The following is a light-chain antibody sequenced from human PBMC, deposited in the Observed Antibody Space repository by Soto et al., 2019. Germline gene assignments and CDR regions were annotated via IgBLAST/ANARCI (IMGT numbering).Light chain of an antibody. Sequence: DIQMTQSPSTLSASVGDTVTVTFLASQSVSRWLAWYQQKPGKAPKLLIYDAYTLESGVPSRLSGSGSGTQFALTFSSLQPDDSATYHCQQYNSYWRFGQGTKVDIK. V-gene: IGKV1-5*01. J-gene: IGKJ1*01. CDR2: DAY. CDR1: QSVSRW. CDR3: QQYNSYWR.